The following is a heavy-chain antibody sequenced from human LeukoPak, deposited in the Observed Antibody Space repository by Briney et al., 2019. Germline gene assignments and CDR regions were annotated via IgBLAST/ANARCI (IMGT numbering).Heavy chain of an antibody. CDR3: ARDQRGSYYGFFDY. J-gene: IGHJ4*02. CDR1: GFTFSSYG. D-gene: IGHD1-26*01. CDR2: ISSSGSTT. V-gene: IGHV3-48*03. Sequence: PGGSLRLSCAASGFTFSSYGMTWVRQAPGKGLEWVSYISSSGSTTHYADSVKGRFTFSRDNAKNSLYLQMNSLRAEDTAVYYCARDQRGSYYGFFDYWGQGTLVTVSS.